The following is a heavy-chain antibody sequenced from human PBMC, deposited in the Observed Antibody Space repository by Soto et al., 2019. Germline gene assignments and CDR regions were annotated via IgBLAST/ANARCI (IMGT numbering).Heavy chain of an antibody. CDR1: GYSFTSYW. CDR3: EVSHDKYYYYYGMDV. Sequence: GESLKISCKGSGYSFTSYWISWVRQMPGKGLEWMGRIDPSDSYTNYSPSFQGHVTISADKSISTAYLQWSSLKASDTAMYYCEVSHDKYYYYYGMDVWGQGTTVTVSS. D-gene: IGHD1-1*01. J-gene: IGHJ6*02. V-gene: IGHV5-10-1*01. CDR2: IDPSDSYT.